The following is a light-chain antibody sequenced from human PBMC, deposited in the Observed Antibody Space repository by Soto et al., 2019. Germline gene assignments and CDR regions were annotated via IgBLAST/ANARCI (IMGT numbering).Light chain of an antibody. CDR1: QSVSSN. J-gene: IGKJ1*01. CDR2: GAS. CDR3: LQDYKYPRT. V-gene: IGKV3-15*01. Sequence: EIGMTQSPATLSVSPGERATLSWRASQSVSSNLAWYQQKPGQAPRLLIYGASTRATGIPARFSGSGSGPEFTLTISSLQPEDLATYYCLQDYKYPRTFGQGTKVDIK.